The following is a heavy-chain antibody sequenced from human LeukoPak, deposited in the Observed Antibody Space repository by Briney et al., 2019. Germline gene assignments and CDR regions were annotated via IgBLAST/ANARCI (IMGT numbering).Heavy chain of an antibody. D-gene: IGHD2-2*01. J-gene: IGHJ4*02. CDR3: ARPRGCGSARCNNFDY. CDR2: INSVSSTI. Sequence: GGSLRLSCAASGFTFSNYEMNWVRQAPGKGLEWVSYINSVSSTIFYADSVKGRFTISRDNTKKSLYLQLNSLRPEDSAVYYCARPRGCGSARCNNFDYWGQGTLVTVSS. V-gene: IGHV3-48*03. CDR1: GFTFSNYE.